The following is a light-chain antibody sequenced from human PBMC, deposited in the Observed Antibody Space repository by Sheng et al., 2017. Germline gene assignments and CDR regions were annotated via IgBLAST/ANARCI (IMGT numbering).Light chain of an antibody. CDR3: QQSYSTPLT. V-gene: IGKV1-39*01. J-gene: IGKJ3*01. CDR1: QSISSS. Sequence: DIQMTQSPSSLSASVGDRVTITCRASQSISSSLNWYQQKPGKAPKLLIYAASSLQSGVPSRFSGSGSGTDFTLTISSLQPEDFATYYCQQSYSTPLTFGPGTKVDL. CDR2: AAS.